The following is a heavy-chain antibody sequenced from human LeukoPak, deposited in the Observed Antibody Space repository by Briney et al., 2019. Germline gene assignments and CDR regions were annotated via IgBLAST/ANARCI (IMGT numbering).Heavy chain of an antibody. CDR2: IYSDRST. CDR3: ARHSSGWYGLDY. V-gene: IGHV3-66*04. J-gene: IGHJ4*02. D-gene: IGHD6-19*01. Sequence: PGRSLRLSCVASGFAFSTYGMSWVRQAPGKGLEWVSVIYSDRSTYYADSVKGRFTISRDNSKNTLYLQMNSLRAEDTAVYYCARHSSGWYGLDYWGQGTLVTVSS. CDR1: GFAFSTYG.